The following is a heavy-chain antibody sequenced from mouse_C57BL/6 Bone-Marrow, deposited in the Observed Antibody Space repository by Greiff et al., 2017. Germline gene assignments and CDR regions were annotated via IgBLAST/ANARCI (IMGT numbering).Heavy chain of an antibody. V-gene: IGHV1-63*01. CDR2: IYPGGGYT. CDR3: AREGLYYDYAV. D-gene: IGHD2-4*01. CDR1: GYTFTNYW. Sequence: VKLMESGAELVRPGTSVKMSCKASGYTFTNYWIGWAKQRPGHGLEWIGDIYPGGGYTDYNEKFKGKATLTADKSSSTAYMQFSSLTSEDSAIYYCAREGLYYDYAVWGQGTLVTVSA. J-gene: IGHJ3*01.